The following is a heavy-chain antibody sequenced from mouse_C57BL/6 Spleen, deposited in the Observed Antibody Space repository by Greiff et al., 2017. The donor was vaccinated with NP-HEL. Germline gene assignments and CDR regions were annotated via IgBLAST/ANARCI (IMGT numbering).Heavy chain of an antibody. V-gene: IGHV1-69*01. CDR1: GYTFTSYW. Sequence: QVQLQQPGAELVMPGASVKLSCKASGYTFTSYWMHWVTQRPGQGLEWIGEIDPSDSYTNYNQKFKGKSTLTVDKSSSTAYMQLSSLTSEDSAVYYCARSSDGYYAAMDYWGQGTSVTVSS. CDR2: IDPSDSYT. J-gene: IGHJ4*01. CDR3: ARSSDGYYAAMDY. D-gene: IGHD2-3*01.